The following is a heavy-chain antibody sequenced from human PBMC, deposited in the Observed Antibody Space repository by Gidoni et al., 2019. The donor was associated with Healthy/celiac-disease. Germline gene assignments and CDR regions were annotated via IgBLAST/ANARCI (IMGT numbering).Heavy chain of an antibody. V-gene: IGHV3-30-3*01. Sequence: QVQLVESGGGVVQPGRSLSLSWAASGFTFSSYAMHWVRQAPGKGLEWVAVISYNGSNKYYADSVKCRFTITRDNSKNTLYLQMNSLRAEDTAVYYCARESGILNHNDAFDIWGQGTMVTVSS. CDR1: GFTFSSYA. CDR3: ARESGILNHNDAFDI. D-gene: IGHD1-26*01. CDR2: ISYNGSNK. J-gene: IGHJ3*02.